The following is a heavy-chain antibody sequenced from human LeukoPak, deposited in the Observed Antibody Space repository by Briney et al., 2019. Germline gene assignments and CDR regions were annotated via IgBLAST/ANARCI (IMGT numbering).Heavy chain of an antibody. D-gene: IGHD3-10*01. CDR1: GGSFSGYY. CDR3: ARCSYYGSGSYLGGYYYYYMDV. Sequence: PSETLSLTCAVYGGSFSGYYWSWIRQPPGKGLEWIGEINHSGSTNYNPSLKSRVTISVDTSKNQFSLKLSSVTAADTAVYYCARCSYYGSGSYLGGYYYYYMDVWGKGTTVTISS. J-gene: IGHJ6*03. CDR2: INHSGST. V-gene: IGHV4-34*01.